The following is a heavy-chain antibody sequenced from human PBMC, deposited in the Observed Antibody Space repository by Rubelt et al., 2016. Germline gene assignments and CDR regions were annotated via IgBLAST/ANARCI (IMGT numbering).Heavy chain of an antibody. D-gene: IGHD1-7*01. J-gene: IGHJ4*02. CDR2: TTYTWRT. V-gene: IGHV4-39*07. Sequence: QLQLQESGPGLVKPSETLSLTCTVSGGSISSGNYFWGWVRQPPGNRMEWIGRTTYTWRTFYIPSLANRLTISIDTSRNHYSLKLTYVTAADTAVYYCARDSGNFEIDSWGQGTLVTVSS. CDR1: GGSISSGNYF. CDR3: ARDSGNFEIDS.